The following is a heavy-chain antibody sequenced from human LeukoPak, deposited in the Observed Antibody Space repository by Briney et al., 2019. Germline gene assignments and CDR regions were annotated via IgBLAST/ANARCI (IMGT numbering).Heavy chain of an antibody. J-gene: IGHJ4*02. CDR3: ARSWDTAMAPFDY. CDR2: INPNSGGT. V-gene: IGHV1-2*02. CDR1: GYTFTGYY. D-gene: IGHD5-18*01. Sequence: ASVKVSCKASGYTFTGYYMHWVRQAPGQGLEWMGWINPNSGGTNYAQKFQGRVTMTRDTSISTAYMELSRLRSDDTAVYYCARSWDTAMAPFDYWGQGTLVTVSS.